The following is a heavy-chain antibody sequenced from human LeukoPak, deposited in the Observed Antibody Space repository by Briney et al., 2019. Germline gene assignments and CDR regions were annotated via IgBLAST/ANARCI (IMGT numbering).Heavy chain of an antibody. CDR2: IYSGGST. CDR1: GFTVSSNY. D-gene: IGHD4-17*01. J-gene: IGHJ4*02. CDR3: AKDRKVYEGTYGDHDY. V-gene: IGHV3-53*01. Sequence: GGSLRLSCAASGFTVSSNYMNWVRQAPGKGLEWVSVIYSGGSTYYADSVKGRFTISRDNSKNILYLQMNSLRAEDTAVYYCAKDRKVYEGTYGDHDYWGQGTLVTVSS.